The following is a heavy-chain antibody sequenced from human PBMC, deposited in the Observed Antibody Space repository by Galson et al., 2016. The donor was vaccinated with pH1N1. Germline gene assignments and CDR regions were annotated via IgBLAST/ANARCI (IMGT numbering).Heavy chain of an antibody. V-gene: IGHV1-46*01. CDR1: GYTFTSND. CDR3: ARRYYFDY. CDR2: IDPSDGTT. J-gene: IGHJ4*02. Sequence: QSGAEVKKPGASVKVSCKASGYTFTSNDISWVRQAPGQGLEWMGIIDPSDGTTTYSQKFQGRIILTRDTSTNSVHMELTTLRPDDSATYFCARRYYFDYWGQGTLVTVSS.